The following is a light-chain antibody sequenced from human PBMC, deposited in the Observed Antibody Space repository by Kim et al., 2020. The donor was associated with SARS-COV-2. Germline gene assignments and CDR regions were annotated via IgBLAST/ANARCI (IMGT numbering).Light chain of an antibody. Sequence: SYELTQPPSVSVSPGQTATIPCSGDNLGGRYVSWYQQRPGQTPVLVMYQVIERPSGIPDRFSGSNSGNTATLTISGTQAMDEADYYCQAWDNNASIFGGG. CDR1: NLGGRY. CDR2: QVI. V-gene: IGLV3-1*01. CDR3: QAWDNNASI. J-gene: IGLJ2*01.